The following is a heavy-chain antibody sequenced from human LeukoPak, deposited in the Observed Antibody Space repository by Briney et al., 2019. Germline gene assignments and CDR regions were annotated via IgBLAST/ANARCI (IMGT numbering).Heavy chain of an antibody. CDR3: ARVPVVGNWFDP. CDR2: IYYSGST. Sequence: SETLSLTCTVSGGSISSYYWSWIRQPPGKGLEWIGYIYYSGSTNYNPSLKSRVTISVDTSKNQFSLKLSSVTAADTAVYYCARVPVVGNWFDPWGQGTLVTVSS. CDR1: GGSISSYY. J-gene: IGHJ5*02. D-gene: IGHD2-2*01. V-gene: IGHV4-59*01.